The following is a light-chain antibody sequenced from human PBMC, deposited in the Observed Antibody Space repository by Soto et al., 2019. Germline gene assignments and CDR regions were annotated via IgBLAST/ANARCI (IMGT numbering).Light chain of an antibody. CDR1: ETITDF. CDR3: QQNLSPVVT. CDR2: SAS. Sequence: DIQMTQSPPSLSASVGDRVTITCRASETITDFLNWYERKPGKAPKLLIYSASNLQPGVPSRFSGSGYATDFTLTLSGLQHEDSATYYCQQNLSPVVTFGAGTKVEV. V-gene: IGKV1-39*01. J-gene: IGKJ4*01.